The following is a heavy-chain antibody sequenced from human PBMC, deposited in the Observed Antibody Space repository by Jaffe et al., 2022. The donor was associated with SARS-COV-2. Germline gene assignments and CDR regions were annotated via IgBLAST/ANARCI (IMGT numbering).Heavy chain of an antibody. Sequence: QVQLVESGGGVVQPGRSLRLSCAASGFTFSSYGMHWVRQAPGKGLEWVAVISYDGSNKYYADSVKGRFTISRDNSKNTLYLQMNSLRAEDTAVYYCAKDGGSGTIVVPAVSVWGQGTLVTVSS. CDR3: AKDGGSGTIVVPAVSV. J-gene: IGHJ4*02. V-gene: IGHV3-30*18. D-gene: IGHD2-2*01. CDR2: ISYDGSNK. CDR1: GFTFSSYG.